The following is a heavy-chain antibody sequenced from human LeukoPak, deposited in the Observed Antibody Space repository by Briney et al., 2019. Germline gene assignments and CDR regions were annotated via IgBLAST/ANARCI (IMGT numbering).Heavy chain of an antibody. Sequence: AETLSLTCTVSGDSISSSYYYWVWNRQPPGKGLEWIGSIYYGGRTYYNPSLKGRVIISSDTSKNQFSLNLNSVTATDTAVYYCARRSHCMGGSCPPVWGQGTTVTVSS. V-gene: IGHV4-39*01. D-gene: IGHD2-15*01. CDR3: ARRSHCMGGSCPPV. J-gene: IGHJ6*02. CDR1: GDSISSSYYY. CDR2: IYYGGRT.